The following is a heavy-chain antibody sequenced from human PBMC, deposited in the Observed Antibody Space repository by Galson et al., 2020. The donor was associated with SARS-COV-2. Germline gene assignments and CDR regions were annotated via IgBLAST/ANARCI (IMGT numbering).Heavy chain of an antibody. V-gene: IGHV2-5*01. D-gene: IGHD3-10*01. CDR3: ARTRMVRGADY. Sequence: SGPTLVKPTQTLTLTCTFSGFSLSTSGVGVGWIRQPPGKALEWLALIYWNDNKRYSPSLKSRLTITKDTSKNQVVLTMTNMDPVDTATYYCARTRMVRGADYWGQGTLVTVSS. CDR2: IYWNDNK. J-gene: IGHJ4*02. CDR1: GFSLSTSGVG.